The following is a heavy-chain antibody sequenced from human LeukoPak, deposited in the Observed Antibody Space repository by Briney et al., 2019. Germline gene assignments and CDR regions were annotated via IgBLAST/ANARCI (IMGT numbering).Heavy chain of an antibody. Sequence: SETLSLTCTVSGGSISSYYWSWIRQPPGKGLEWIGYIYYSGSTNYNPSLKSRVTISVDTSKNQFSLKLSSVTAADTAVYYCARDGSSCYSEDLCYYYYYYYMDVWGKGTTVTVSS. CDR3: ARDGSSCYSEDLCYYYYYYYMDV. V-gene: IGHV4-59*01. CDR2: IYYSGST. CDR1: GGSISSYY. J-gene: IGHJ6*03. D-gene: IGHD2-15*01.